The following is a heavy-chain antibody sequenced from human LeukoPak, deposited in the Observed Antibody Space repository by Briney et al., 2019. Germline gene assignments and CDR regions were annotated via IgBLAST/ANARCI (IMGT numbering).Heavy chain of an antibody. D-gene: IGHD1-14*01. CDR2: ISGSGSRT. Sequence: GGSLRLSCAASGFTFSDYAMTWVRQAPGKGLEWVSSISGSGSRTYYTESVKGRFTISRDNSKNTLYLQMNSLRADETAIYYCASRPRADIGPLDFWGQGTVVTVFS. V-gene: IGHV3-23*01. CDR1: GFTFSDYA. J-gene: IGHJ4*02. CDR3: ASRPRADIGPLDF.